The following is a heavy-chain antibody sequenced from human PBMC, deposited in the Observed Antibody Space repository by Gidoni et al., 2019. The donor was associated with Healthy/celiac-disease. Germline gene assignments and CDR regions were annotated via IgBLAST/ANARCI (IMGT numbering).Heavy chain of an antibody. V-gene: IGHV3-11*05. Sequence: QVQLVESGGGLVKPGGSLRLSCAASGFTFIDYYMSWLRQAPGKGLEWVSYISSSSSYTNYADSVKGRFTISRDNAKNSLYLQMNSLRAEDTAVYYCARGRGYCSGGSCPLPTLYYYMDVWGKGTTVTVSS. CDR1: GFTFIDYY. J-gene: IGHJ6*03. D-gene: IGHD2-15*01. CDR2: ISSSSSYT. CDR3: ARGRGYCSGGSCPLPTLYYYMDV.